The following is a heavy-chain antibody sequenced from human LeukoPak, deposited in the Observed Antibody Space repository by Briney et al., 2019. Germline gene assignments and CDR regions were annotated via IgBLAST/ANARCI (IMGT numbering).Heavy chain of an antibody. Sequence: SETLSLTCAVYGGSFSGYYWSWIRQPPGKGLEWIGEINHSGSTNYNPSLKSRVTISVDMSKNQFSLKLSSVTAADTAVYYCASEYDILTGYSETTDDYWGQGTLVTVSS. CDR2: INHSGST. J-gene: IGHJ4*02. D-gene: IGHD3-9*01. CDR1: GGSFSGYY. V-gene: IGHV4-34*01. CDR3: ASEYDILTGYSETTDDY.